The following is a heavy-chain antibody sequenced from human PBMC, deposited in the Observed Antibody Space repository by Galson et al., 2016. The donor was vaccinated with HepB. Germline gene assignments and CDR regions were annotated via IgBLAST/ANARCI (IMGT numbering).Heavy chain of an antibody. CDR3: ARDYYFGMDF. Sequence: SVKVSCKASGYTFTGYYIHWVRQAPGQGLEWMGWINPNSGGTTYAQKFQGWVTMTKDTSISTAYMELSRLRSDDTAVYYCARDYYFGMDFWGQGTTVTVSS. J-gene: IGHJ6*02. CDR1: GYTFTGYY. V-gene: IGHV1-2*04. CDR2: INPNSGGT.